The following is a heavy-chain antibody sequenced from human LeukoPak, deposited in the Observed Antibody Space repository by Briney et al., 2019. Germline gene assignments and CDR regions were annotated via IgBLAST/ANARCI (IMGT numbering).Heavy chain of an antibody. J-gene: IGHJ2*01. V-gene: IGHV3-48*03. CDR3: ARKTDRPGAVGRDRYFDL. CDR2: ISVNGGAT. D-gene: IGHD6-13*01. CDR1: GFTFSDYE. Sequence: GGSLRLSCTASGFTFSDYEMIWVRQAPGKGLEWVSYISVNGGATFYADSVKGRFTTSRDDAKNSLFLQMNSLRVEDTAIYYCARKTDRPGAVGRDRYFDLWGRGTLITVSS.